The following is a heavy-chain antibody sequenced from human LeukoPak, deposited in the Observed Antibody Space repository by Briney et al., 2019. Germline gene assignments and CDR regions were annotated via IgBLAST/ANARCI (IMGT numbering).Heavy chain of an antibody. CDR1: GFTFDDYA. CDR2: ISWNSGSI. Sequence: PGGSLRLSCAASGFTFDDYAMHWVRQAPGEGLEWVSGISWNSGSIGYADSVKGRFTISRDNAKNSLYLQMNSLRAEDMALYYCAKDRGSSGGLGYFDYWGQGTLVTVSS. V-gene: IGHV3-9*03. J-gene: IGHJ4*02. CDR3: AKDRGSSGGLGYFDY. D-gene: IGHD2-15*01.